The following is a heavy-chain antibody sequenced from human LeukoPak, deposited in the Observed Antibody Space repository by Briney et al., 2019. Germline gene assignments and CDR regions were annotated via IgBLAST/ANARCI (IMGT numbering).Heavy chain of an antibody. CDR3: AKDILRYSSGGWFDP. Sequence: PGRSLRLSCAASGFTFDDYAMHWVRQAPGKGLEWVSGISWNSGSIGYADSVKGRFTISRDNAKSSLYLQMNSLRAEDTALYYCAKDILRYSSGGWFDPWGQGTLVTVSS. CDR1: GFTFDDYA. CDR2: ISWNSGSI. D-gene: IGHD6-25*01. V-gene: IGHV3-9*01. J-gene: IGHJ5*02.